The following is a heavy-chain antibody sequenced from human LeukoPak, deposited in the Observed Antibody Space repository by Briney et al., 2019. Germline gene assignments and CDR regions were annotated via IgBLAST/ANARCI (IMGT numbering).Heavy chain of an antibody. CDR2: INPHSGDT. J-gene: IGHJ4*02. D-gene: IGHD4-17*01. CDR3: ARGSALRQTTGTTIDY. CDR1: GYTFTDYY. Sequence: ASVKVSCKASGYTFTDYYMHWVRQAPGQGLEWIGRINPHSGDTHYAERFQGRVTMTRDTSISTAYMDLSRLGSDDTAVYYCARGSALRQTTGTTIDYWGQGTLVTVSS. V-gene: IGHV1-2*06.